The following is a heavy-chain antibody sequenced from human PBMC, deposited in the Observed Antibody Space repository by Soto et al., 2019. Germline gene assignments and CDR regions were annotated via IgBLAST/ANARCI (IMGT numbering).Heavy chain of an antibody. CDR1: DGSLSGYY. CDR2: IKYSGST. Sequence: SETLSLTCAVYDGSLSGYYWSWIRQPPGKGLEWIGEIKYSGSTNYNPSLKSRVTISLDTSNTSKNQFSLKLSFVTAADTAVYYCVRGGWYFFDDIIQTWFDPWGQGILVTVSS. D-gene: IGHD6-19*01. J-gene: IGHJ5*02. V-gene: IGHV4-34*01. CDR3: VRGGWYFFDDIIQTWFDP.